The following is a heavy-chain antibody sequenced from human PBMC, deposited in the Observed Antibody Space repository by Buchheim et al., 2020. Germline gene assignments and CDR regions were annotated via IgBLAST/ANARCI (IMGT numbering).Heavy chain of an antibody. Sequence: QLQLQESGPGLAKPSETLSLTCTVSGGSISSSSYYWGWIRQPPGKGREWIGSIYYSGSTYYNPSLKSRVTISVDTSKNQFSLKLSSVTAADTAVYYCAVYSYDLFDYWGQGTL. J-gene: IGHJ4*02. D-gene: IGHD5-18*01. CDR1: GGSISSSSYY. CDR2: IYYSGST. V-gene: IGHV4-39*07. CDR3: AVYSYDLFDY.